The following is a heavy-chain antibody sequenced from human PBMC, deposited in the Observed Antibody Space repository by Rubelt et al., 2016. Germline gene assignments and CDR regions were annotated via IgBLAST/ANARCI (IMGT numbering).Heavy chain of an antibody. CDR1: GGSFSGYS. CDR3: ARHDTGSFLFDF. Sequence: QLQLQESGPGLVKPSETLSLTCAVYGGSFSGYSWTWIGQPPGKGLEWLGEIDHSGNTDYIPSLKSRDSISVDTSKKQIYLKMSSVTAADTAVYYCARHDTGSFLFDFWGQGTPVTVSS. V-gene: IGHV4-34*10. J-gene: IGHJ4*02. CDR2: IDHSGNT. D-gene: IGHD1-26*01.